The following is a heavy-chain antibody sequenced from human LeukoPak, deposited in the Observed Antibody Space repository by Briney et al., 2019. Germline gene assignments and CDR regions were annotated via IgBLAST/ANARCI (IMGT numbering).Heavy chain of an antibody. D-gene: IGHD2-8*01. V-gene: IGHV1-8*01. Sequence: GASVKVSCKTPRYTFTNYEINWVRQASGQGLEWMGWMNPNNDNTAYAQKFQGRVTMTRDSSISTAYMELSSLTSEDTAVYYCARTSLYAANHDAFDIWGQGTMVTVSS. CDR1: RYTFTNYE. CDR3: ARTSLYAANHDAFDI. CDR2: MNPNNDNT. J-gene: IGHJ3*02.